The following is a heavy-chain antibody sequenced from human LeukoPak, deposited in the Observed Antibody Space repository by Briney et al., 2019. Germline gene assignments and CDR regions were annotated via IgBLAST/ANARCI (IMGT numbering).Heavy chain of an antibody. CDR2: ISGSGGST. CDR1: GFTFSSYA. V-gene: IGHV3-23*01. CDR3: AKDEGLTYGFLDY. Sequence: PGGSLRLSCAASGFTFSSYAMSWVRQAPGKGLEWVSAISGSGGSTYYADSVKGRFTISRDNSKNTLYLQMNSPRAEDTAVYYCAKDEGLTYGFLDYWGQGTLVTVSS. D-gene: IGHD3-16*01. J-gene: IGHJ4*02.